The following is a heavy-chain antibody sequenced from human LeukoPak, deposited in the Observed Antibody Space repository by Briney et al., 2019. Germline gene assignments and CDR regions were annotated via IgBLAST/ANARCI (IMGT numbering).Heavy chain of an antibody. Sequence: GGSLRLSCAASGFTFSSYWMSWVRQAPGKGLEWVANIKQDGSGKDYVDSVKGRFTISRDNATNSLYLQMNSLRAEDTAVYYCARLTSHYDILTGNFDYWGQGTLVTVSS. D-gene: IGHD3-9*01. V-gene: IGHV3-7*01. CDR3: ARLTSHYDILTGNFDY. J-gene: IGHJ4*02. CDR2: IKQDGSGK. CDR1: GFTFSSYW.